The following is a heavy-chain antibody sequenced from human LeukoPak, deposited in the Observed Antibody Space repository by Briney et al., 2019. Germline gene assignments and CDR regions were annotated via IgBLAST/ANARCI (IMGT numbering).Heavy chain of an antibody. CDR2: ISAYNGNT. CDR3: ARQAIRGVREYYFDY. D-gene: IGHD3-10*01. V-gene: IGHV1-18*01. CDR1: GYTFTSYG. Sequence: ASVKVSCKXSGYTFTSYGISWVRQAPRQGLEWMGRISAYNGNTNYAQKLLGRVTMTTDTSTSTAYMELRSLRSDDTAVYYCARQAIRGVREYYFDYWGQGTLVTVSS. J-gene: IGHJ4*02.